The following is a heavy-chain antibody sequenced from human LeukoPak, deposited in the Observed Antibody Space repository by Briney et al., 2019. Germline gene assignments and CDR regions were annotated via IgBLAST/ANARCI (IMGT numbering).Heavy chain of an antibody. J-gene: IGHJ4*02. CDR3: ARTSATGGTYFDY. D-gene: IGHD1-26*01. CDR2: IYSSGTT. CDR1: GGSISSYY. V-gene: IGHV4-4*07. Sequence: SSEPLSLTCTVSGGSISSYYWSWIRQPAGKGLEWIGRIYSSGTTLYNPSIKSRVTLSVDTSKNHFSLKLSSVTAADTAVYYCARTSATGGTYFDYWGQGTPVTVSS.